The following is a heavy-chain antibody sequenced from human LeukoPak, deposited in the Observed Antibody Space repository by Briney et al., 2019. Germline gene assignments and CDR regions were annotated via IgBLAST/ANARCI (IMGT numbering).Heavy chain of an antibody. J-gene: IGHJ4*02. CDR2: INSDGSTT. V-gene: IGHV3-74*01. Sequence: GGSLRLSCAASGFTFSNYWMHWVRQVPGKGLVWVSRINSDGSTTDYADSVKGRFTISRDNAKNTLYLQMNSLRAEDTAVYYCAKERGYSYGYLFDYWGQGTLVTVSS. CDR1: GFTFSNYW. CDR3: AKERGYSYGYLFDY. D-gene: IGHD5-18*01.